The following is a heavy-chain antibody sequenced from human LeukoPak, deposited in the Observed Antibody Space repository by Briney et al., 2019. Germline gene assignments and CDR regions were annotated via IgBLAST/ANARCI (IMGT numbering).Heavy chain of an antibody. CDR3: ARDRYSGYDSGADY. CDR2: IRSNGGST. CDR1: GFTFSSYG. D-gene: IGHD5-12*01. Sequence: PGGSLRHSCAASGFTFSSYGMHWLRQAPGKGLEHVSGIRSNGGSTYYANSVKGRFTISRDNSKNTLYLQMGSLRAEDMAVYYCARDRYSGYDSGADYWGQGTLVTVSS. V-gene: IGHV3-64*01. J-gene: IGHJ4*02.